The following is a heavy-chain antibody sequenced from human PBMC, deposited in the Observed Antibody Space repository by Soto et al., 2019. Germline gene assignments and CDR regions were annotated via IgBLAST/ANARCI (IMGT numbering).Heavy chain of an antibody. CDR3: AREYSSSWHDAFDI. D-gene: IGHD6-13*01. Sequence: SETLSLTCNVSGGSIYTYYWNWIRQSPGKGLEWIGYISDGGSTNYNPSLKSRVTISVDTSKKQVSLKLSAVTAADTAVYYCAREYSSSWHDAFDIWGQGTMVTVSS. J-gene: IGHJ3*02. CDR1: GGSIYTYY. V-gene: IGHV4-59*12. CDR2: ISDGGST.